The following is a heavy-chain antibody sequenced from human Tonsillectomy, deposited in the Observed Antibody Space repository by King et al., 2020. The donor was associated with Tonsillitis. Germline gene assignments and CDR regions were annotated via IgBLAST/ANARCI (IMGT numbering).Heavy chain of an antibody. CDR3: AREGRFMITFGGVILSDAFDI. V-gene: IGHV3-30*04. CDR2: ISYDESDK. Sequence: VQLVESGGGVVQPGRSLRLSCAASGFSFNNYAIHWVRQAPGKGLEWVAVISYDESDKYYADSVKGRFTISRDNSKNTLYLQMNSLSTEDTAVYYCAREGRFMITFGGVILSDAFDIWGQGTMVTVSS. CDR1: GFSFNNYA. J-gene: IGHJ3*02. D-gene: IGHD3-16*01.